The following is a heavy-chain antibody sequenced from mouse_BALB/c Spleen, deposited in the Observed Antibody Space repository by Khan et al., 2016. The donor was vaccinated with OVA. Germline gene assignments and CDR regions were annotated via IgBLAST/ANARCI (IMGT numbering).Heavy chain of an antibody. Sequence: EVELVESGGGLVQPGGSRKLSCAASGFTFSTYGMHWVRQAPEKGLEWVAYIGGDSSTIYYADTVKDRFTISRDNPKNTLFLQMTSLMSEDTARYYCATSYFYGYYFDYWGPGTTLTVSS. CDR3: ATSYFYGYYFDY. CDR2: IGGDSSTI. CDR1: GFTFSTYG. V-gene: IGHV5-17*02. J-gene: IGHJ2*01. D-gene: IGHD1-1*01.